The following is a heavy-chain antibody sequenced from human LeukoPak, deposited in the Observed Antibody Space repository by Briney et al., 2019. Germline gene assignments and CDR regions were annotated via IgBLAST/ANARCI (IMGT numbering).Heavy chain of an antibody. CDR3: TRHLDNPFN. D-gene: IGHD1-14*01. V-gene: IGHV3-73*01. J-gene: IGHJ4*02. Sequence: GGSLRLSCAASGFTFSGSAMHWVRQASGKGLEWVGRIRSKANSYATAYAASVKGRFTISRDDSKNTAYLQMNSLKTEDTAVYYCTRHLDNPFNWGQGTLVTVSS. CDR2: IRSKANSYAT. CDR1: GFTFSGSA.